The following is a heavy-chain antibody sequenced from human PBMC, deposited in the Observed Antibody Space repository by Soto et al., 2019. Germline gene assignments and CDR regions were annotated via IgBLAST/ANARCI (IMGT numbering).Heavy chain of an antibody. CDR3: ARVRTNYYYYYGMDV. J-gene: IGHJ6*02. CDR1: GFTFSSYA. CDR2: INSDGSST. V-gene: IGHV3-74*02. Sequence: EVQLLESGGGLVQPGGSLRLSCAASGFTFSSYAMSWVRQAPGKGLEWVSRINSDGSSTSYADSVKGRFTISRDNAKNTLYLQMNSLRAEDTAVYYCARVRTNYYYYYGMDVWGQGTTVTVSS.